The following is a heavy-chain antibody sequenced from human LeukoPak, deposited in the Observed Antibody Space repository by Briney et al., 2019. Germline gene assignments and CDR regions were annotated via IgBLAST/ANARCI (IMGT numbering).Heavy chain of an antibody. J-gene: IGHJ4*02. Sequence: KPSETLSLTCTVSGGSISSSSYYWGWIRQPPGKGLEWIGSIYYSGSTYYNPSLKSRVTISVDTSKNQFSLKLSSVTAADTAVYYCASSIVVLTAIEYWGQGTLVTVSS. CDR3: ASSIVVLTAIEY. CDR1: GGSISSSSYY. D-gene: IGHD2-21*02. V-gene: IGHV4-39*01. CDR2: IYYSGST.